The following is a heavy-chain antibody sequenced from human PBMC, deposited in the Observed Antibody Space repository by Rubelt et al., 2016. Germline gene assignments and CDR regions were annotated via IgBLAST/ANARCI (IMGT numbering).Heavy chain of an antibody. CDR3: ATSKFSSNWFAY. CDR2: IYYIGTT. J-gene: IGHJ4*02. D-gene: IGHD6-13*01. V-gene: IGHV4-39*07. Sequence: QLRLQESGPGLVKPSETLSLTCSVSGDSISTNIYYWGWIRKSPGKGLEWMGSIYYIGTTYYNPYLKTPVTISVDTSKNQFSLKLSSVTAADTAMYYCATSKFSSNWFAYWGQGTLVTVSS. CDR1: GDSISTNIYY.